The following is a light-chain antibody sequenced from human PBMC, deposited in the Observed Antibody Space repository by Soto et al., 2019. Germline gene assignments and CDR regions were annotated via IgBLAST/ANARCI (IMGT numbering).Light chain of an antibody. V-gene: IGLV2-11*01. Sequence: ALTQPRSVSGSPGQSVTISCTGTSSDVGGYNYVSWYQQHPGKAPKLMIYDVSKRPSGVPDRFSGSKSGNTASLTISGLQAEDEADYYCYSYAGSYTWVFGGGTKVTVL. CDR2: DVS. J-gene: IGLJ3*02. CDR1: SSDVGGYNY. CDR3: YSYAGSYTWV.